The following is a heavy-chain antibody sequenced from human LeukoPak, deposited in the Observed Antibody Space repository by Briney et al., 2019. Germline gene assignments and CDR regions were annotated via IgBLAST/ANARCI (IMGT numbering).Heavy chain of an antibody. D-gene: IGHD2-2*01. CDR3: AGSCCSSTSCPRYAFDI. Sequence: PSETLSLTCTVSGGSISSGGYYWSWIRQHPGKGLEWIGYIYYSGSTYYNPSLKSRVTISVDTSKNQFSLKLSSVTAADTAVYYCAGSCCSSTSCPRYAFDIWGQGTMVTVSS. CDR2: IYYSGST. J-gene: IGHJ3*02. CDR1: GGSISSGGYY. V-gene: IGHV4-31*03.